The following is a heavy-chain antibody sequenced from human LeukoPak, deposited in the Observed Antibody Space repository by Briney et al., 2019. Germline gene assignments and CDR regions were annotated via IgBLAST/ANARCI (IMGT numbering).Heavy chain of an antibody. Sequence: SETLSLTCTVSGVSVSSGSYYWSWIRQPPGKGLEWIGYIYYSGSTNYNPSLKSRVTISVDTSKNQFSLKLSSVTAADTAVYYCATYYYDSSGYYYVGYFDYWGQGTLVTVSS. CDR1: GVSVSSGSYY. V-gene: IGHV4-61*01. J-gene: IGHJ4*02. CDR3: ATYYYDSSGYYYVGYFDY. CDR2: IYYSGST. D-gene: IGHD3-22*01.